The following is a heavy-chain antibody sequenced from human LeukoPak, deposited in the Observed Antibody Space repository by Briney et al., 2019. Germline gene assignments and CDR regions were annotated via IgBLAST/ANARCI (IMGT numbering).Heavy chain of an antibody. Sequence: SQTLSLTCAISGDSVSNNRVSWSWIRQSPSRGLEWLGRTYYRSKWFNDFAVSVTSRIIINADTSRNQFSLQLSSVTPEDTAVYYCSREARYSSNYDWFDPWGQGTLDTVSS. CDR3: SREARYSSNYDWFDP. D-gene: IGHD1-7*01. CDR2: TYYRSKWFN. CDR1: GDSVSNNRVS. V-gene: IGHV6-1*01. J-gene: IGHJ5*02.